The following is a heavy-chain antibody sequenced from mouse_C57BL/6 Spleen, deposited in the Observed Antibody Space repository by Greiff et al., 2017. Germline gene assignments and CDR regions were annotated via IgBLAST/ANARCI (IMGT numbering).Heavy chain of an antibody. D-gene: IGHD1-1*01. CDR2: INPNNGGT. CDR1: GYTFTDYN. J-gene: IGHJ3*01. CDR3: ARGEYYGSRAFAY. V-gene: IGHV1-22*01. Sequence: VQLQQSGPELVKPGASVKMSCKASGYTFTDYNMHWVKQSHGKSLEWIGYINPNNGGTSYNQKFKGKATLTVNKSSSTAYMELRSLTSEDSAVYYCARGEYYGSRAFAYWGQGTLVTVSA.